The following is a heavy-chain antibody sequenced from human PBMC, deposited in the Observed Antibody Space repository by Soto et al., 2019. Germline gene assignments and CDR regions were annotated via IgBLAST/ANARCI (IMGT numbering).Heavy chain of an antibody. CDR2: ISYDGSNK. J-gene: IGHJ5*02. D-gene: IGHD1-26*01. Sequence: LRLSCAASGFTFNTYTMHWVRQAPGKGLEWVALISYDGSNKYSIDSVKGRFTISRDNSKNTLYLQLNSLRAEDTAVYWCATDSSGSPLGSWGQGTLVTV. CDR3: ATDSSGSPLGS. CDR1: GFTFNTYT. V-gene: IGHV3-30-3*01.